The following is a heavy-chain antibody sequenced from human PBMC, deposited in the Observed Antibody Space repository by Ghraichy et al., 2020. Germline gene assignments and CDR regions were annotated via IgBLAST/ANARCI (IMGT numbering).Heavy chain of an antibody. CDR2: IIPIFGTA. D-gene: IGHD4-17*01. J-gene: IGHJ6*02. CDR3: ARGPYGDYKYYYYGMDV. CDR1: GGTFSSYA. Sequence: SVKVSCKASGGTFSSYAISWVRQAPGQGLEWMGGIIPIFGTANYAQKFQGRVTITADESTSTAYMELSSLRSEDTAVYYCARGPYGDYKYYYYGMDVWGQGTTVTVSS. V-gene: IGHV1-69*13.